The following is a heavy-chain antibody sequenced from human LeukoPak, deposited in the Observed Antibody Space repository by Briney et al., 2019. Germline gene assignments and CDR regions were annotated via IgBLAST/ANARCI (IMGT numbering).Heavy chain of an antibody. V-gene: IGHV3-11*01. D-gene: IGHD1-1*01. J-gene: IGHJ6*02. CDR3: ARDGGSTLGLEYGMDV. Sequence: GGSLRLSCAASGFTFSDYYMSWIRQAPGKGLEWVSYISSSGSTIYYADSVKGRFTISRDNAKNSLYLQMNSLRAEDTAMYYCARDGGSTLGLEYGMDVWGQGTTVTVSS. CDR2: ISSSGSTI. CDR1: GFTFSDYY.